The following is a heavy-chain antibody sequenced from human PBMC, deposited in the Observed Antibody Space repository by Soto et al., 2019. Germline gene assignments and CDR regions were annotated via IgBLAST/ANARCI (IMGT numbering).Heavy chain of an antibody. V-gene: IGHV2-26*01. CDR1: GFSRSNARMG. J-gene: IGHJ5*02. CDR2: IFSNDEK. CDR3: ARSSSSVRWFDP. D-gene: IGHD6-6*01. Sequence: SGPTLVNPTETLTLTCTVSGFSRSNARMGVSWIRQPPGKALEWLAHIFSNDEKSYSTSLKSRLTISKDTSKSQVVLTMTNMDPVDTATYYCARSSSSVRWFDPWGQGTLVTVSS.